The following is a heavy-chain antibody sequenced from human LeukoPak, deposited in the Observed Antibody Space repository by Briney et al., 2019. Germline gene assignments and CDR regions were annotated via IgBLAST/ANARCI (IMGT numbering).Heavy chain of an antibody. CDR3: ARPASDYDILTGYYYLYYFDY. J-gene: IGHJ4*02. D-gene: IGHD3-9*01. V-gene: IGHV5-51*01. Sequence: GESLRISCQGSGYSFTTYWISWVRQMPGKGLEWMGIIYPGDSDTRYSPSFQGQVTISADKSISTAYLQWSSLKASDTAMYYCARPASDYDILTGYYYLYYFDYWGQGTLVTVSS. CDR2: IYPGDSDT. CDR1: GYSFTTYW.